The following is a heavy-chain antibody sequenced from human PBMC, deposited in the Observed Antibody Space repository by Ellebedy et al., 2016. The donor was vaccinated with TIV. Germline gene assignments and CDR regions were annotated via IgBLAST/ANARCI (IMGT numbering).Heavy chain of an antibody. CDR2: ISYDGSNK. D-gene: IGHD7-27*01. CDR3: AKANWYYFDY. V-gene: IGHV3-30*18. CDR1: GFTFSSYG. Sequence: GGSLRLXXAASGFTFSSYGMHWVRQAPGKGLEWVAVISYDGSNKYYADSVKGRFTISRDNSKNTLYLQMNSLRAEDTAVYYCAKANWYYFDYWGQGTLVTVSS. J-gene: IGHJ4*02.